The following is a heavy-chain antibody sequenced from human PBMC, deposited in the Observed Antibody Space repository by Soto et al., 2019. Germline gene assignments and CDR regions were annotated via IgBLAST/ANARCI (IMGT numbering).Heavy chain of an antibody. D-gene: IGHD3-9*01. CDR3: ARGVHDILPDLHYYYYYGMDV. Sequence: ASVKVSCKASGGTFSSYAISWVRQAPGQGLEWMGGIIPIFGTANYAQKFQGRVTITADESTSTAYMELSSLRSEDTAVYYCARGVHDILPDLHYYYYYGMDVWGQGTTVTVSS. CDR2: IIPIFGTA. CDR1: GGTFSSYA. J-gene: IGHJ6*02. V-gene: IGHV1-69*13.